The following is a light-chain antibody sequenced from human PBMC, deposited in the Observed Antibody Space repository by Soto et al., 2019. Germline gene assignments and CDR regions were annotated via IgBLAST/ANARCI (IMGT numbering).Light chain of an antibody. J-gene: IGLJ2*01. Sequence: QAVVTQEPSLIVSPGGTVTLTCASSTGAVTSGYYPNWFQQKPGQAPRALIYSTSNKYSWTPARFSGSLLGGKAALTLSGVQPEDEAEYYCLLYYGGAVVFGGGTKLTVL. CDR2: STS. CDR1: TGAVTSGYY. V-gene: IGLV7-43*01. CDR3: LLYYGGAVV.